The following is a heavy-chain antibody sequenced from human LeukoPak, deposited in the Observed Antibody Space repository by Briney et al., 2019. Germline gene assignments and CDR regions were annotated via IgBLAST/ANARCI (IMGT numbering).Heavy chain of an antibody. D-gene: IGHD3-3*01. J-gene: IGHJ5*02. CDR2: ISSSSSYI. V-gene: IGHV3-21*01. CDR1: GFTFSSYS. CDR3: ARDPGDEDFWSGYYRSRWFDP. Sequence: GGSLRLSCAASGFTFSSYSMNWVRQAPGKGLEWVSSISSSSSYIYYADSVKGRFTISRDNAKNSLYLQMNSLRAEDTAVYYCARDPGDEDFWSGYYRSRWFDPWGQGTLVTVSS.